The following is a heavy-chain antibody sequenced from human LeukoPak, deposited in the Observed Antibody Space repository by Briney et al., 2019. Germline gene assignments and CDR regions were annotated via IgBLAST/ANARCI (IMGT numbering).Heavy chain of an antibody. J-gene: IGHJ5*02. CDR3: ARLVSLWFGESPNWFDP. D-gene: IGHD3-10*01. CDR2: VFYSGSS. CDR1: GGSISSRDHY. Sequence: SETLSLTCTVSGGSISSRDHYWGWIRQPPAKGLEWIGNVFYSGSSYYNLSLQSRVTISVDTSKNQFSLKLRSVTAADTAVYYCARLVSLWFGESPNWFDPWGRGTLVTVSS. V-gene: IGHV4-39*01.